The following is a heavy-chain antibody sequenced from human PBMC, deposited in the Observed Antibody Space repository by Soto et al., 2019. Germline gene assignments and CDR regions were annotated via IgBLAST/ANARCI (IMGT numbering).Heavy chain of an antibody. CDR1: GFTFSSYG. Sequence: QVQLVESGGGVVQPGRSVRLSCAASGFTFSSYGMHWVRQAPGKGLEWVAVISYDGSNKYYADSVKGRFTISRDNSKNTLHLQMNSLRAEDTAVYYCAKGPAISTWYDYVWGRTFDYWGQGTLVTVSS. CDR2: ISYDGSNK. CDR3: AKGPAISTWYDYVWGRTFDY. V-gene: IGHV3-30*18. D-gene: IGHD3-16*01. J-gene: IGHJ4*02.